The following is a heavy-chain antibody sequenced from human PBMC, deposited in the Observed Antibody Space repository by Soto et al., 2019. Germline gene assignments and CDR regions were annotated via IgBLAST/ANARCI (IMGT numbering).Heavy chain of an antibody. J-gene: IGHJ5*02. V-gene: IGHV4-34*01. CDR1: GGSFSGYY. CDR2: INHSGST. D-gene: IGHD6-19*01. Sequence: QVQLQQWGAGLLKPSETLSLTCAVYGGSFSGYYWSWIRQPPGKGLEWIGEINHSGSTNYNPSLKSRVTISVDTSKNQFSLKLSSVTAADTAVYYCARVVRGIAVAGSWFDPWGQGTLVTVSS. CDR3: ARVVRGIAVAGSWFDP.